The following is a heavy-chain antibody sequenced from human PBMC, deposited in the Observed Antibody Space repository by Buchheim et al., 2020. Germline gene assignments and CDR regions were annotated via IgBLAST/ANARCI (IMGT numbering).Heavy chain of an antibody. Sequence: EVQLVESGGGLVQPGGSLRLSCAASGFTFSAYRMHWVRQAPGKGLVWVSRISTDGSTTIYADSVKGRFSISSDNAKNTLYLQMNSLRGEDTAVYYCARLTVDTTMGVNYWGHGTL. CDR2: ISTDGSTT. V-gene: IGHV3-74*01. J-gene: IGHJ4*01. CDR3: ARLTVDTTMGVNY. CDR1: GFTFSAYR. D-gene: IGHD5-18*01.